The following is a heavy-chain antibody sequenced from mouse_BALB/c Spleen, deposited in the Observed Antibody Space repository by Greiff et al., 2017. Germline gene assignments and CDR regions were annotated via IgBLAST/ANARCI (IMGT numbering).Heavy chain of an antibody. V-gene: IGHV5-17*02. D-gene: IGHD2-4*01. J-gene: IGHJ3*01. CDR2: ISSGSSTI. CDR3: ARSVDYDGSFAY. CDR1: GFTFSSFG. Sequence: EVQVVESGGGLVQPGGSRKLSCAASGFTFSSFGMHWVRQAPEKGLEWVAYISSGSSTIYYADTVKGRFTISRDNPKNTLFLQMTSLRSEDTAMYYCARSVDYDGSFAYWGQGTLVTVSA.